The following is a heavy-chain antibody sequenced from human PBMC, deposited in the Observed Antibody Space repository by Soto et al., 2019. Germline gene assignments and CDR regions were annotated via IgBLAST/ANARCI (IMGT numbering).Heavy chain of an antibody. CDR2: ISWNSGNI. D-gene: IGHD5-18*01. J-gene: IGHJ4*02. Sequence: SLRVSCTVAGLTFSDHCGGWVRKKTGKGLEWVSSISWNSGNIGYADSVKGRFTTSRDNAKNSLYLQMNSLRPEDTALYYCVRSKGGYSYGTPFDYWGQGTLVTVSS. CDR1: GLTFSDHC. V-gene: IGHV3-9*01. CDR3: VRSKGGYSYGTPFDY.